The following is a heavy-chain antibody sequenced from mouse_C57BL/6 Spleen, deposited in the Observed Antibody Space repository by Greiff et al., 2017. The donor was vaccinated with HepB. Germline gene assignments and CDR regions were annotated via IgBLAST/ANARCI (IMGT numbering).Heavy chain of an antibody. CDR3: ARDRANWEGYFDV. Sequence: EVKLMESEGGLVQPGSSMKLSCTASGFTFSDYYMAWVRQVPEKGLEWVANINYDGSSTYYLDSLKSRFIISRDNAKNILYLQMSSLKSEDTATYYCARDRANWEGYFDVWGTGTTVTVSS. D-gene: IGHD4-1*01. J-gene: IGHJ1*03. CDR2: INYDGSST. CDR1: GFTFSDYY. V-gene: IGHV5-16*01.